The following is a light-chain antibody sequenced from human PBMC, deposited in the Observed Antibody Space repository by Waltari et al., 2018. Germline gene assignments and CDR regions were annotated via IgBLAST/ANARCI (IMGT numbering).Light chain of an antibody. J-gene: IGKJ3*01. CDR1: QDITNY. Sequence: DIQMTQSPSYLSASVGDRVTLTCQASQDITNYVNWYQQKPGKAPKLLIYDASRLETGVPSRFSGSGSGTDFTFTISSLQTEDIATYDCQQYDNLPFTFGPGTRVDIK. CDR3: QQYDNLPFT. CDR2: DAS. V-gene: IGKV1-33*01.